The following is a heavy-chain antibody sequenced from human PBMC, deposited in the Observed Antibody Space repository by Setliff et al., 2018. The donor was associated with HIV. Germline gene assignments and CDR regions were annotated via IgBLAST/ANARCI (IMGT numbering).Heavy chain of an antibody. D-gene: IGHD1-7*01. V-gene: IGHV1-2*02. J-gene: IGHJ3*02. CDR3: GTYPPNWNYGAAAFDI. CDR2: INPNSADT. Sequence: ASVKVSCKASGYKFTGYYLQWVRQAPGQGLEWMAWINPNSADTRIAQKFEGRVTMTWDTSLTTAYMELSSLRSDNTALYYCGTYPPNWNYGAAAFDIWGQGTLVTVSS. CDR1: GYKFTGYY.